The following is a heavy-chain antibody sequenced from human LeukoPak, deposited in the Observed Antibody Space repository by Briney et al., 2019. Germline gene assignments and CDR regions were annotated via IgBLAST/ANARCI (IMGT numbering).Heavy chain of an antibody. J-gene: IGHJ4*02. V-gene: IGHV3-21*01. CDR3: ARAYDGYNGYFDY. CDR2: ISSSSSYI. CDR1: GFTFSSYS. Sequence: GRSLRLSCAASGFTFSSYSMNWVRQAPGKGPEWVSSISSSSSYIYYADSVKGRFTISRDNAKNSLYLQMNSLRAEDTAVYYCARAYDGYNGYFDYWGQGTLVTVSS. D-gene: IGHD5-24*01.